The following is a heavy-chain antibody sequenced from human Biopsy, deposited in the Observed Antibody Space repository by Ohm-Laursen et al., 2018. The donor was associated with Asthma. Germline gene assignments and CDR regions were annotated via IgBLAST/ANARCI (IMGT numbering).Heavy chain of an antibody. CDR3: SREGVFCDGPCYSPPDF. V-gene: IGHV3-30*15. CDR2: ITYDGSKT. CDR1: GFRFSSYA. J-gene: IGHJ4*02. D-gene: IGHD2-21*02. Sequence: SLRLSCSASGFRFSSYAMHWVRQAPGKGLEWVALITYDGSKTIYGDSVRGRFTVSRDSYTNTLYLQMSSLRPEDTAVYYCSREGVFCDGPCYSPPDFWGQGTLVTVSS.